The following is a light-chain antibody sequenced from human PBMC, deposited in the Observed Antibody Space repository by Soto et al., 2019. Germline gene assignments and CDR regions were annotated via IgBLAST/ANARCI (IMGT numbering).Light chain of an antibody. CDR2: GAS. CDR3: QHYVSPPIT. J-gene: IGKJ5*01. V-gene: IGKV3-20*01. CDR1: QSVTSNY. Sequence: EIVLTQSPGTLSLSPGERATLSCRASQSVTSNYLAWYQQKPGQAPRLLVYGASSRATGISDRFSGSGSGTGFTLTISRLEPEDFAVYYCQHYVSPPITFGQGTRLEIK.